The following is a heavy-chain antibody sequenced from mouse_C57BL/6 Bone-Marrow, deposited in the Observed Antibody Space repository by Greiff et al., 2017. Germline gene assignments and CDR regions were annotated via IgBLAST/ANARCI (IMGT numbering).Heavy chain of an antibody. CDR1: GYTFTSYW. J-gene: IGHJ1*03. D-gene: IGHD5-1*01. Sequence: QVQLQQPGAELVMPGASVKLSCKASGYTFTSYWMHWVKQRPGQGLEWIGEIDPSDSYTNYNQKFKGKSTLTVDKSSSTAYMQLSSLTSEDSAVYYCARNRVIEYSSYWYFDVWGTGTTVTVSS. CDR3: ARNRVIEYSSYWYFDV. CDR2: IDPSDSYT. V-gene: IGHV1-69*01.